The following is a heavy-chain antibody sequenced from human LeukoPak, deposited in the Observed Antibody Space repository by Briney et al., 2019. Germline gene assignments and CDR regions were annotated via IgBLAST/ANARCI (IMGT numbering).Heavy chain of an antibody. CDR3: ARQDYGDHLFDY. CDR2: IYYSGST. J-gene: IGHJ4*02. CDR1: GVSINSYY. V-gene: IGHV4-59*08. D-gene: IGHD4-17*01. Sequence: SETLSLTCTVSGVSINSYYWSWIRQPPGKGLEWIGYIYYSGSTYYNPSLKSRVTISVDTSKNQFSLNLRSVTAADTAVFYCARQDYGDHLFDYWGQGSLVTVSS.